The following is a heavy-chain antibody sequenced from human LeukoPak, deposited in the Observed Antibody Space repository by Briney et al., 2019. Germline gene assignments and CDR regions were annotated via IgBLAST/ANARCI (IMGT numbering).Heavy chain of an antibody. CDR2: IWADGTT. CDR3: ARDGAGIESWVELDP. V-gene: IGHV3-66*02. CDR1: GFGVSNHY. J-gene: IGHJ5*02. Sequence: QAGGSLRLSCAASGFGVSNHYMAWVRQAPGRRLEWVSFIWADGTTFYTDSVRGRFTVSRDQFKNTLYLQMSSLRPDDTALYYCARDGAGIESWVELDPWGQGTQVTVSA. D-gene: IGHD5-24*01.